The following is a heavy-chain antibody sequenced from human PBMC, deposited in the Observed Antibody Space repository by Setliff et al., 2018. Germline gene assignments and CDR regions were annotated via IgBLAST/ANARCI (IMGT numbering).Heavy chain of an antibody. D-gene: IGHD3-3*01. V-gene: IGHV3-9*01. CDR3: VRDISSASGILDF. CDR2: INWSGEII. J-gene: IGHJ4*02. CDR1: GFTFDNHA. Sequence: PGGSLRLSCEVSGFTFDNHAMHWVSQAPGKGLEWVSGINWSGEIIGYADSVKGRFTFSRDNAKNSLFLEMNSLTVDDTALYYCVRDISSASGILDFWGQGTLVIVSS.